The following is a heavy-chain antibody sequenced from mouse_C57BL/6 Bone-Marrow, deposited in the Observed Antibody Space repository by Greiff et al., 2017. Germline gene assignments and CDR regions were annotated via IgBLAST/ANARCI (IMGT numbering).Heavy chain of an antibody. J-gene: IGHJ2*01. D-gene: IGHD4-1*01. V-gene: IGHV1-9*01. CDR1: GYTFTGYW. CDR2: ILPGSGST. Sequence: QVQLQQSGAELMKPGASVKLSCKATGYTFTGYWIEWVKQRPGHGLEWIGEILPGSGSTNSNEKFKGKATFTADTSSNTAYMQLSSLTTEDSAIYYCARSLTGTSGYYFDYWGQGTTLTVSS. CDR3: ARSLTGTSGYYFDY.